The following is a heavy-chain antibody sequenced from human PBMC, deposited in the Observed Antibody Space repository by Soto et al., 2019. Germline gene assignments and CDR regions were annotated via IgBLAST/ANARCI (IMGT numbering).Heavy chain of an antibody. Sequence: PSQTLSLTCAISGDSVSSNSAAWNWIRQSPSRGLEWLGRTYYRSKWYNDYVVSVKSRITINPDTSKNQFSLQLNSVTPEDTAVYYCASEARYNWNFGRNYYYGMDVWGQGTTVTVSS. J-gene: IGHJ6*02. V-gene: IGHV6-1*01. CDR3: ASEARYNWNFGRNYYYGMDV. CDR2: TYYRSKWYN. D-gene: IGHD1-7*01. CDR1: GDSVSSNSAA.